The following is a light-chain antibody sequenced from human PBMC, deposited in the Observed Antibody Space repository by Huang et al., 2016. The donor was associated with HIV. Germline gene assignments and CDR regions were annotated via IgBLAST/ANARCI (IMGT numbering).Light chain of an antibody. J-gene: IGKJ4*01. V-gene: IGKV3-15*01. CDR3: QQYNDWPLT. CDR2: DAS. Sequence: EIVMTQSPATLSVSPGERATLSCRASHRVSTYLAWYQQKPGQAPRRLLYDASTGATGIPAMFIGSVSGTEFTLTISSLQSEDSAVYYCQQYNDWPLTFGGGTKVEIK. CDR1: HRVSTY.